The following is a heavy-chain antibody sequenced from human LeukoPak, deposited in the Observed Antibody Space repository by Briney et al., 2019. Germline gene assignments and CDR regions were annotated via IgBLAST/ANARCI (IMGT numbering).Heavy chain of an antibody. CDR1: GGSVSSGSYY. D-gene: IGHD5-18*01. CDR3: ARDRAETAMVTAFDY. CDR2: IYYSGST. V-gene: IGHV4-61*01. Sequence: SQTLSLTCTVSGGSVSSGSYYWSWIRQPPGKGLEWIGYIYYSGSTNYNPSLKSRVTISVDTSKNQFSLKLGSVTAADAAVYYCARDRAETAMVTAFDYWGQGTLVTVSS. J-gene: IGHJ4*02.